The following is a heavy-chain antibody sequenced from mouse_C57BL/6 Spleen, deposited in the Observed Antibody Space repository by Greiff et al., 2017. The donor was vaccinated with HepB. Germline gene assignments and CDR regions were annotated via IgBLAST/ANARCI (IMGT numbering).Heavy chain of an antibody. Sequence: QVQLQQPGAELVMPGASVKLSCKASGYTFTSYWMHWVKQRPGQGLEWIGEIDLSDSYTNYNQKFKGKSTLTVDKSSSTAYMQLSSLTSEDSAVYYCARKGNWVPFDYWGQGTTLTVSS. V-gene: IGHV1-69*01. CDR3: ARKGNWVPFDY. CDR2: IDLSDSYT. D-gene: IGHD4-1*01. J-gene: IGHJ2*01. CDR1: GYTFTSYW.